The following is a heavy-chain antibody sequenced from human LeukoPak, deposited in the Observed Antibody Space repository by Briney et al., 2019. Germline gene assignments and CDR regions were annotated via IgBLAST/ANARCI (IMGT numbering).Heavy chain of an antibody. CDR3: ARGSTVVGGDY. J-gene: IGHJ4*02. Sequence: PSETLSLTCTVSGASISNYYWSWIRQPPGKGLEWIGYIYYSGSTNYNPSLKSRVTISVDTSKNQFSLKLSSVTAADTAVYYCARGSTVVGGDYWGQGTLVTVSS. V-gene: IGHV4-59*12. CDR1: GASISNYY. CDR2: IYYSGST. D-gene: IGHD4-23*01.